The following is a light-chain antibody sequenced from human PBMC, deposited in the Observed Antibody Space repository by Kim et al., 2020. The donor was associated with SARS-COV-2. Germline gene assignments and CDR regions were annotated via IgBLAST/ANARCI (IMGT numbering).Light chain of an antibody. CDR1: QSISSH. V-gene: IGKV1-39*01. CDR3: QQSYSTPYT. J-gene: IGKJ2*01. Sequence: DIQMTQSPSSLSASVGDRVTITCRASQSISSHLNWYQQKPGKAPKLLIYAASSLQSGVPSRFRGSGSGTDFTLTVSSLQPEDFATYYCQQSYSTPYTFGQGTKLEI. CDR2: AAS.